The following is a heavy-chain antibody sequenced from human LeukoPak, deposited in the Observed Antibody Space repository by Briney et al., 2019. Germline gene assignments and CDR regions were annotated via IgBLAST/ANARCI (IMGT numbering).Heavy chain of an antibody. CDR2: IGSSDTTV. D-gene: IGHD4-17*01. CDR3: ARLTVTTKDAFDI. V-gene: IGHV3-48*03. J-gene: IGHJ3*02. CDR1: GFTFSSSE. Sequence: GGSLRLSCAASGFTFSSSEMNWVRQAPGKGLEWVSYIGSSDTTVHYADSVEGRFTISRDNAKNSLYLQMNRLRAEDTAIYYCARLTVTTKDAFDIRGQGTMVIVSS.